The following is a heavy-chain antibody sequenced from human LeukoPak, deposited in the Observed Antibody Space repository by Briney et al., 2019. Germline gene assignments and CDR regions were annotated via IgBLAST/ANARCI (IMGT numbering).Heavy chain of an antibody. CDR2: ISYDGSNK. J-gene: IGHJ5*02. CDR3: ARDSRSPYYYDSSGYYGTNWFDP. V-gene: IGHV3-30*04. CDR1: GFTFSSYA. D-gene: IGHD3-22*01. Sequence: GGSLRLSCAASGFTFSSYAMHWVRQAPGKGLEWVAVISYDGSNKYYADSVKGRFTISGDNSKNTLYLQMNSLRAEDTAEYYCARDSRSPYYYDSSGYYGTNWFDPWGQGTLVTVSS.